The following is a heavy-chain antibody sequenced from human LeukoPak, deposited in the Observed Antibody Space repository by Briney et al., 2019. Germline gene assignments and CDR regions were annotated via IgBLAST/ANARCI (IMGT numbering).Heavy chain of an antibody. Sequence: GGSLRLSCAASGFTFSSYSMNWVRQAPGKGLEWVSSISSSSSYIYYADSVKGRFTISRDNSKNTLYLQMNSLRAEDTAVYYCARGSSSWPFDYWGQGTLVTVSS. V-gene: IGHV3-21*01. CDR1: GFTFSSYS. D-gene: IGHD6-13*01. CDR2: ISSSSSYI. J-gene: IGHJ4*02. CDR3: ARGSSSWPFDY.